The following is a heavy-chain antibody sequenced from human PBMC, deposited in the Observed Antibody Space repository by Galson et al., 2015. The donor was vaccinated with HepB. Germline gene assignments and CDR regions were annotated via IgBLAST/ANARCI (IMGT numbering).Heavy chain of an antibody. D-gene: IGHD2-15*01. Sequence: SLRLSCAASGFIVSSSYMSWVRQAPGKGLEWVSAISGSGGSTYYADSVKGRFTISRDNSKNTLYLQMNSLRAEDTAVYYCARNLGYCSGGSCPLGYWGQGTLVTVSS. J-gene: IGHJ4*02. V-gene: IGHV3-23*01. CDR2: ISGSGGST. CDR3: ARNLGYCSGGSCPLGY. CDR1: GFIVSSSY.